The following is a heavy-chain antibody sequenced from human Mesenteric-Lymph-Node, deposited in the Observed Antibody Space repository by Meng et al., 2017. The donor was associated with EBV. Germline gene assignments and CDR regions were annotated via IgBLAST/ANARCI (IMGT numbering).Heavy chain of an antibody. CDR2: INPNGGST. D-gene: IGHD6-13*01. CDR3: AKDEDSEGQLEH. V-gene: IGHV1-46*01. J-gene: IGHJ4*02. Sequence: QVHLVESGVEVKKPGASVKVSCKASGYTFSGYQMHWVRQSPVEGLEWMGIINPNGGSTRYAQKFQGRLTMTGDTSTSTVYMELGSLTSEDTAVYYCAKDEDSEGQLEHWGQGSLVTVSS. CDR1: GYTFSGYQ.